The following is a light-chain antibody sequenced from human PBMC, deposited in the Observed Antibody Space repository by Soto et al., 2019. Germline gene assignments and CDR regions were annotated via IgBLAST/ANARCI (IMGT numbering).Light chain of an antibody. CDR2: GND. V-gene: IGLV1-40*01. CDR3: HSYDSSLSGYV. Sequence: QSVLTQPPSVSGAPGQRATISCTGSNSNIGAGYDVHWYQQLPGTAPKLLIYGNDNRPSGVPDRFSGSKSGTSASLAITGLQAEDEADYYCHSYDSSLSGYVFGTGTKLTVL. CDR1: NSNIGAGYD. J-gene: IGLJ1*01.